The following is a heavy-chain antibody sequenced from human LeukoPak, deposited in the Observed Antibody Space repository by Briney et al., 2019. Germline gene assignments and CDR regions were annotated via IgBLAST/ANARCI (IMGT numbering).Heavy chain of an antibody. CDR1: GGTFSSYA. Sequence: GASVKVSCKASGGTFSSYAFSWVRQAPGQGLEWMGWISAYNGNTNYAQKLQGRVTMTTDTSTSTAYMELRSLRSDDTAVYYCARVLCGGDCYEDYWGQGTLVTVSS. CDR2: ISAYNGNT. V-gene: IGHV1-18*01. D-gene: IGHD2-21*02. J-gene: IGHJ4*02. CDR3: ARVLCGGDCYEDY.